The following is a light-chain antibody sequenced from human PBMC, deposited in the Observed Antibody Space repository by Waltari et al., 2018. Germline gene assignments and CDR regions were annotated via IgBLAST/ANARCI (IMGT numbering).Light chain of an antibody. CDR3: QQYNSYSPFT. CDR2: KAS. J-gene: IGKJ2*01. V-gene: IGKV1-5*03. CDR1: QGISSW. Sequence: DIQMTQSPSTLSASVGDRVTITCRASQGISSWLAGYQQKPGKAPKLRIYKASSLESGVPSRFSGSGSGTEFTLTISSLQPDDFATYYCQQYNSYSPFTFGQGTKLEIK.